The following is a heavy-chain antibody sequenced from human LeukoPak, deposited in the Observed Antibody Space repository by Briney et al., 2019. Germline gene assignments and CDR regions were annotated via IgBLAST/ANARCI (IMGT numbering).Heavy chain of an antibody. V-gene: IGHV3-23*01. CDR2: ISGSGGST. CDR3: AKGEGTKRHYYFDY. J-gene: IGHJ4*02. CDR1: GFAFSTYA. D-gene: IGHD2-8*01. Sequence: PGGSLRLSCAASGFAFSTYAMNWVRQGPGKGLEWVSGISGSGGSTYHADSVKGRFTISRDSSKNTVYLQMNTLRDDDTAVYYCAKGEGTKRHYYFDYWGQGTLVTVSS.